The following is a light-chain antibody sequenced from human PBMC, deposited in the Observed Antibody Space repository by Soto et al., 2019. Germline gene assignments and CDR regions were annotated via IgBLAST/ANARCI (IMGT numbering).Light chain of an antibody. J-gene: IGLJ1*01. V-gene: IGLV1-40*01. CDR1: TSNIGAGYD. Sequence: QSVLTQPPSVTGALGQRVTISCTGSTSNIGAGYDVHWYQQLPGTAPKLLIYVNSKRPSGVPDRFSGSKSGTSASLAITGLQAEDEADYYCQSYDSSLSGYVFGTGTKLTVL. CDR3: QSYDSSLSGYV. CDR2: VNS.